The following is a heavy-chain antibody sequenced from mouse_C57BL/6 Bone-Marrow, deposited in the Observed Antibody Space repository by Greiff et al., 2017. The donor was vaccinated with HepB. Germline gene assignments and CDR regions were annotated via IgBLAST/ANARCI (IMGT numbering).Heavy chain of an antibody. J-gene: IGHJ4*01. CDR1: GFTFSDFY. V-gene: IGHV7-1*01. CDR2: SRNKANDYTT. CDR3: ARDAKDIENAMDY. Sequence: DVKLVESGGGLVQSGRSLRLSCATSGFTFSDFYMEWVRQAPGKGLEWIAASRNKANDYTTEYSASVKGRFIVSRDTSQSILYLQMNALRAEDTAIYYCARDAKDIENAMDYWGQGTSVTVSS. D-gene: IGHD1-3*01.